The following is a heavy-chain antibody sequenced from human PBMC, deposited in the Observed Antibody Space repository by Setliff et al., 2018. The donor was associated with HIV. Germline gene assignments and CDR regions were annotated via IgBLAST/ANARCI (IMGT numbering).Heavy chain of an antibody. CDR2: INPNSGGT. V-gene: IGHV1-2*02. Sequence: ASVKVSCKPSGYTFTNYDINWVRQAAGQGLEWMGWINPNSGGTTYAQKFQGRVTMTRDTSITTAYMELSSLRSDDTAVYYCARSLPQRSYFDYWGQGTLVTVSS. J-gene: IGHJ4*02. CDR1: GYTFTNYD. CDR3: ARSLPQRSYFDY. D-gene: IGHD1-26*01.